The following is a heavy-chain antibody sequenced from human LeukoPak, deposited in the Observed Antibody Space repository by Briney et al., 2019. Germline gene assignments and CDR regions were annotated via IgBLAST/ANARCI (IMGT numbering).Heavy chain of an antibody. V-gene: IGHV4-39*07. CDR1: GGSISSSSYY. CDR3: ARDTLGLMDVGYSYGSDY. Sequence: SETLSLTCTVSGGSISSSSYYWGWIRQPPGKRLEWIGTIYYSGSTYYNPSLKSRVTISVDTSKNQFSLKLSSVTAADTAVYYCARDTLGLMDVGYSYGSDYWGQGTLVTVSS. CDR2: IYYSGST. D-gene: IGHD5-18*01. J-gene: IGHJ4*02.